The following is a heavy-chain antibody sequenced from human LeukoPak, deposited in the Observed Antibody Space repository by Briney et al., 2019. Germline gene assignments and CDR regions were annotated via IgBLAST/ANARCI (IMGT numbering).Heavy chain of an antibody. CDR3: ASLYYDSSSSRGGAFDI. J-gene: IGHJ3*02. Sequence: GGSLRLSCAASGFTFSSYWMSWVRQAPGKGLEWVANIKQDGSEKYYVGSVKGRFTISRDNAKNSLSLQMNSLRSDDTAVYYCASLYYDSSSSRGGAFDIWGQGTMVTVSS. V-gene: IGHV3-7*03. CDR2: IKQDGSEK. CDR1: GFTFSSYW. D-gene: IGHD3-22*01.